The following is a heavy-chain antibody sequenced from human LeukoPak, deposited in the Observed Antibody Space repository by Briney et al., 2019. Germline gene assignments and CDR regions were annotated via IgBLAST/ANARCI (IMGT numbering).Heavy chain of an antibody. Sequence: PGGSLRLSCVASGFTFSNYAMHCVRQAPGKGLEWVAVISYEGSSKYYADSVKGRFTISRDNSKNTLHLQMDSLRDEDTAVYYCASPKRGDAILPDHWGQGTLVTVSS. CDR1: GFTFSNYA. V-gene: IGHV3-30*04. J-gene: IGHJ5*02. CDR3: ASPKRGDAILPDH. CDR2: ISYEGSSK. D-gene: IGHD3-10*01.